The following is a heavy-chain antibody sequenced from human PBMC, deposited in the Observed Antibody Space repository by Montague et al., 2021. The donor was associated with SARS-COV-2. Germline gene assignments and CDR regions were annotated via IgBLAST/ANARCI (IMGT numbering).Heavy chain of an antibody. J-gene: IGHJ4*02. V-gene: IGHV4-4*07. Sequence: SETLSLTCTVSGDSISSFYWNWIRQPAGKGLEWIGRIYASGGTNYNPSXKSRVTMSVDTSKNQFSLKLNSVTAADTAVYYCGRGVVAATPVADYWGRGTLVTVSS. D-gene: IGHD2-15*01. CDR1: GDSISSFY. CDR2: IYASGGT. CDR3: GRGVVAATPVADY.